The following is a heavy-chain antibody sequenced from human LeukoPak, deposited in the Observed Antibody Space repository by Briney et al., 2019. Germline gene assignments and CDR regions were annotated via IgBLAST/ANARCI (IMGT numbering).Heavy chain of an antibody. CDR1: GFTFSDYS. CDR3: ARDRGQTGYYWSYYYYMDV. J-gene: IGHJ6*03. Sequence: GGSLRLSCAASGFTFSDYSMNWVRQAPGKGLEWVSYISGGSSTMYYADSVKGRFTISRDNAKNSLYLQMNSLRAEDTAEYYCARDRGQTGYYWSYYYYMDVWGIGTTVTVSS. V-gene: IGHV3-48*01. CDR2: ISGGSSTM. D-gene: IGHD3-9*01.